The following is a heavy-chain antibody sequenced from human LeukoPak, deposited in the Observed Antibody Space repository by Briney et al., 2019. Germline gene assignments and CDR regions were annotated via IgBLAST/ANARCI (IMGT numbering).Heavy chain of an antibody. CDR1: GFTSIAYA. CDR2: ISGGGVTT. V-gene: IGHV3-23*01. CDR3: AKDRTVGASYWYFDL. J-gene: IGHJ2*01. D-gene: IGHD1-26*01. Sequence: GGSLRLSCVGSGFTSIAYALTWARQAPGKGLEWVSGISGGGVTTYYADSVKGRFIISRDSSKNTLFLHMNTLRAEDTAIYYCAKDRTVGASYWYFDLWGRGTLVTVSS.